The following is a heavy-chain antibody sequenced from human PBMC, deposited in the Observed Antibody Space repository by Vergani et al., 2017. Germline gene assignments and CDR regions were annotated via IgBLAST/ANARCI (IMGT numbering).Heavy chain of an antibody. CDR3: ARHSTVEWLVKLGWIDP. CDR2: IYYSEST. V-gene: IGHV4-39*01. J-gene: IGHJ5*02. D-gene: IGHD6-19*01. CDR1: GASIRSSNYY. Sequence: QLQLQESGPGLVKPSATLSLTCSVSGASIRSSNYYWGWIRQPPGKGLEWIASIYYSESTYYNPSLKSRVTISVDTSKNQFSLKLSSVTAADTAGYFCARHSTVEWLVKLGWIDPWGQGILVTVSS.